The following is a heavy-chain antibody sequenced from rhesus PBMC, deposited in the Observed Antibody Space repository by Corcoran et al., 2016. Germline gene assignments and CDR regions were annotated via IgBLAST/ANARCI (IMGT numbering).Heavy chain of an antibody. Sequence: QVQLQESGPGLVKPSETLSLTCAVSGGSVSSSNWWSWIRQPPGKVLEWIGYISGSSGSTYYNPSLKSRVTISTDTSKNQFSLRLSSVTAADTAVYYCASGPANFDYWGQGVLVTVSS. V-gene: IGHV4-65*01. D-gene: IGHD6-19*01. CDR3: ASGPANFDY. CDR2: ISGSSGST. J-gene: IGHJ4*01. CDR1: GGSVSSSNW.